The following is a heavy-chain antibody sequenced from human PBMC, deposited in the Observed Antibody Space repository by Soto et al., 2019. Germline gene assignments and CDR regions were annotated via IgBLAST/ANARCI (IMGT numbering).Heavy chain of an antibody. CDR2: ISYDGSNK. J-gene: IGHJ6*01. Sequence: GGSLRLSCAASGFTFSSYAMHWVRQAPGKGLEWVAVISYDGSNKYYADSVKGRFTISRDNSKNTLYLQMNSLRAEDTAVYYCARPSAFDFYYYYGMDVWGQGTTVTVSS. CDR1: GFTFSSYA. D-gene: IGHD3-9*01. CDR3: ARPSAFDFYYYYGMDV. V-gene: IGHV3-30-3*01.